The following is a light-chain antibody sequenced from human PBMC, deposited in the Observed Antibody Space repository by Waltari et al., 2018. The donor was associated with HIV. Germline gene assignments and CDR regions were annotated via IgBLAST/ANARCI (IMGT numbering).Light chain of an antibody. V-gene: IGKV1-5*03. CDR1: QTIDRW. Sequence: DIQMTQSPSTLSAFVGDRVTITCRASQTIDRWLAWYQQKPGRAPKLLIYKASNLESGVPSRFRGSGSGTEFTLTISGLQTDDSAIYYCQQYESFSRTFGQGTKVEI. CDR2: KAS. J-gene: IGKJ1*01. CDR3: QQYESFSRT.